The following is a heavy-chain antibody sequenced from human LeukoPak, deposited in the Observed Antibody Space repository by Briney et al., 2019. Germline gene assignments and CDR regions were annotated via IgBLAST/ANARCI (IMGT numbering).Heavy chain of an antibody. CDR3: AREGSLGRNLPFDY. D-gene: IGHD3-10*01. J-gene: IGHJ4*02. V-gene: IGHV3-74*01. CDR1: EFTFSSYS. Sequence: PGGSLRLSCAASEFTFSSYSMNWVRQAPGKGLVWVSRINSDGISTTYADSVKGRFTISRDNAKNTLYLQMNSLRAEDTAVYYCAREGSLGRNLPFDYWGQGTLVTVSS. CDR2: INSDGIST.